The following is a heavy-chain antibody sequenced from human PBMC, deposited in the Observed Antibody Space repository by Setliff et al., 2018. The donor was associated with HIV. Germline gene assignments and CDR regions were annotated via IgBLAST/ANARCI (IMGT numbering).Heavy chain of an antibody. CDR1: GASVNYNT. V-gene: IGHV4-59*08. CDR3: ARVVPVGGNDY. J-gene: IGHJ4*02. Sequence: PSETLSLTCSVSGASVNYNTWSWIRQAPGKGLQWIGFIYNSVTTNYNPSLKSRATISLDTSKNQFSLKLSSVTAADTAMYYCARVVPVGGNDYWGQGTLVTVSS. D-gene: IGHD6-19*01. CDR2: IYNSVTT.